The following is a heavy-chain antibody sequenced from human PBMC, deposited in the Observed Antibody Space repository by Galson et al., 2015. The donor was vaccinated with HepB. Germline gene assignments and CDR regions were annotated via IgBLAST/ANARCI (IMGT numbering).Heavy chain of an antibody. CDR2: ISGSGDIT. CDR3: VRKWDSSGYFDY. V-gene: IGHV3-23*01. J-gene: IGHJ4*02. Sequence: SLRLSCAASGFTFINFAMNWVRQAPGKGLEWVSGISGSGDITTYADSVKGRFTIYRDNSNSTLYLQMNSLGAEDTAVYYPVRKWDSSGYFDYWGQGTLVTVSS. CDR1: GFTFINFA. D-gene: IGHD3-22*01.